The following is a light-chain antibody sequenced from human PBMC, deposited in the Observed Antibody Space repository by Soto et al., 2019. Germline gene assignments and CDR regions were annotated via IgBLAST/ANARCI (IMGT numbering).Light chain of an antibody. CDR2: GVN. V-gene: IGLV2-14*01. J-gene: IGLJ2*01. CDR3: SSYTTSYFYV. Sequence: QSVLTQPASVSGSPGQSITISCTGSGRDIGAYDYVSWYQQHPGKAPKLLIYGVNNRPSGVSYRFSASKSAFTASLTISGLQAEDEAHYYCSSYTTSYFYVFG. CDR1: GRDIGAYDY.